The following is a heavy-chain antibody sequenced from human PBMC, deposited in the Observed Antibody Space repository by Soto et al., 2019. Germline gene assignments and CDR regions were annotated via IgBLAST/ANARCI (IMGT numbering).Heavy chain of an antibody. V-gene: IGHV3-21*01. D-gene: IGHD2-15*01. J-gene: IGHJ4*02. Sequence: EVQLVESGGGLVKPGGSLTLSCAASRFAFRSYNMNWVRQAPGKGLEWVASISSGSSNIYYADSVKGRFTISRDNAKNSLFLQTDSLRAEDSAVYYCASATVVAATFDFWGQGTLVTVSS. CDR2: ISSGSSNI. CDR3: ASATVVAATFDF. CDR1: RFAFRSYN.